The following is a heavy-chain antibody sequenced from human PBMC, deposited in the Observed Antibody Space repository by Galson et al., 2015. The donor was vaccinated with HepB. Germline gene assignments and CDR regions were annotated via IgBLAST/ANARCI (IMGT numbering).Heavy chain of an antibody. V-gene: IGHV5-10-1*01. CDR1: GYSFTSYW. J-gene: IGHJ6*02. CDR2: IDPSDSYT. Sequence: QSGAEVKKPGESLRISCKGSGYSFTSYWISWVRQMPGKGLEWMGRIDPSDSYTNYSPSFQGHVTISADKSISTAYLQWSSLKASDTAMYYCARRRITMVRGVIIPSNYYYGMDVWGQGTTVTVSS. D-gene: IGHD3-10*01. CDR3: ARRRITMVRGVIIPSNYYYGMDV.